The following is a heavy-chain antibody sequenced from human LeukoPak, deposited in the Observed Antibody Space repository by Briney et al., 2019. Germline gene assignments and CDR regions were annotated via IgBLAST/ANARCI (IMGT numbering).Heavy chain of an antibody. V-gene: IGHV3-48*04. J-gene: IGHJ6*03. CDR3: ARDQTGYSSGWPYYYYMDV. D-gene: IGHD6-19*01. Sequence: GGSLRLSCAASGFTFSSYGMSWVRQAPGKGLEWVSAISSSGSTIYYADSVKGRFTISRDNAKNSLYLQMDSLRAEDTAVYYCARDQTGYSSGWPYYYYMDVWGKGTTVTISS. CDR2: ISSSGSTI. CDR1: GFTFSSYG.